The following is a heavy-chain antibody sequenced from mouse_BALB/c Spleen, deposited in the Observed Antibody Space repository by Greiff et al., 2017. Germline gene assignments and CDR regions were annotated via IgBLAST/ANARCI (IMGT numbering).Heavy chain of an antibody. CDR2: IWAGGST. CDR3: ARAYYRYDQRGPFDY. V-gene: IGHV2-9*02. Sequence: VKLMESGPGLVAPSQSLSITCTVSGFSLTSYGVHWVRQPPGKGLEWLGVIWAGGSTNYNSALMSRLSISKDNSKSQVFLKMNSLQTDDTAMYYCARAYYRYDQRGPFDYWGQGTTLTVSS. J-gene: IGHJ2*01. CDR1: GFSLTSYG. D-gene: IGHD2-14*01.